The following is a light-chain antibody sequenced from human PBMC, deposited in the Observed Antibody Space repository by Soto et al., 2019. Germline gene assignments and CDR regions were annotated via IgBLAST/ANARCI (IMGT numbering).Light chain of an antibody. V-gene: IGKV3-11*01. CDR2: DAS. Sequence: EIVLTQSPATLSWSPGERSTLSCRASQSVSGHLAWYQQKPGQAPRLLIYDASNRATGIPARFSGNGSGTDFTLTIRSLEHEDFAVYFCQQRSNWPIFTLGPGTKVDIK. CDR3: QQRSNWPIFT. CDR1: QSVSGH. J-gene: IGKJ3*01.